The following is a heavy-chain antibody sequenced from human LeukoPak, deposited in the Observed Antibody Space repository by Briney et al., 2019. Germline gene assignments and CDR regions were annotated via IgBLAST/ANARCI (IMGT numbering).Heavy chain of an antibody. D-gene: IGHD3-10*01. CDR1: GFTFSSYS. V-gene: IGHV3-21*01. CDR2: ISSSSSYI. J-gene: IGHJ5*02. CDR3: ARRPYGSGFLNWFDP. Sequence: GGSLRLSCAASGFTFSSYSMNWVRQAPGKGLEWVSSISSSSSYIYYADSVKGRFTISRDNAKNSLYLQMNSLRAEDTAVYYCARRPYGSGFLNWFDPWGQGTLVTVSS.